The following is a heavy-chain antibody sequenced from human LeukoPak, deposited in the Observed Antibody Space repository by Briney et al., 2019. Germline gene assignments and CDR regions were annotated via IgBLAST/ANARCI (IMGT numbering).Heavy chain of an antibody. J-gene: IGHJ5*02. Sequence: GGSLRLSCAASGFTFSSCAMSWVRQAPGKGLEWVSAISGSGGSTYYADSVKGRFTISRDNSKNTLYLQMNSLRAEDTAVYYCARGGVRFLKFDPWGQGTLVTDSS. D-gene: IGHD3-3*01. V-gene: IGHV3-23*01. CDR2: ISGSGGST. CDR1: GFTFSSCA. CDR3: ARGGVRFLKFDP.